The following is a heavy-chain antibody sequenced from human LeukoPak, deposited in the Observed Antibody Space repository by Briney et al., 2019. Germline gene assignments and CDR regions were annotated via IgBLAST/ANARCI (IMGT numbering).Heavy chain of an antibody. CDR3: ARDFSSSWYVFGY. CDR1: GYTFTSYV. Sequence: GASVKLSCKASGYTFTSYVIHWVCQAPGQRPERMGWISAGNGNTKYSQKFQGRVTITRDTFASTAYMELSSLRSEDTAVYYCARDFSSSWYVFGYWGQGILVTVSS. V-gene: IGHV1-3*01. D-gene: IGHD6-13*01. J-gene: IGHJ4*02. CDR2: ISAGNGNT.